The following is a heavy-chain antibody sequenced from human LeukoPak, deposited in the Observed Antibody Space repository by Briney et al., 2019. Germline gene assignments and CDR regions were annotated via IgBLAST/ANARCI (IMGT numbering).Heavy chain of an antibody. CDR1: GYTFTSYG. CDR2: ISAYNGNT. J-gene: IGHJ6*03. V-gene: IGHV1-18*01. Sequence: ASVKVSCKASGYTFTSYGISWVRQAPGQGLEWMGWISAYNGNTNYAQKLQGRVTMTTDTSTSTAYMELRSLRSDDTAVYYCARASPAPYYYYYMDVWGKGTTVAISS. D-gene: IGHD2-2*01. CDR3: ARASPAPYYYYYMDV.